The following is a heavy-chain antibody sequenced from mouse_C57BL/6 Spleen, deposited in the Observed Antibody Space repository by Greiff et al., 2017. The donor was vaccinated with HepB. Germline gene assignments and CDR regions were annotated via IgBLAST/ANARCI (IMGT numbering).Heavy chain of an antibody. CDR3: AREVYDYDGYYFDY. D-gene: IGHD2-4*01. CDR2: INPSNGGT. V-gene: IGHV1-53*01. J-gene: IGHJ2*01. CDR1: GYTFTSYW. Sequence: QVQLKQSGTELVKPGASVKLSCKASGYTFTSYWMHWVKQRPGQGLEWIGNINPSNGGTNYNEKFKSKATLTVDKSSSTAYMQLSSLTSEDSAVYYCAREVYDYDGYYFDYWGQGTTLTVSS.